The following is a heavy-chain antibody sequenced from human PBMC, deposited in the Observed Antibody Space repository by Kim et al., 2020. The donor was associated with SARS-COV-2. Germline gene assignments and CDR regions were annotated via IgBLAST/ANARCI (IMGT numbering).Heavy chain of an antibody. CDR2: IYSGGST. CDR1: GFTVSSNY. V-gene: IGHV3-53*01. D-gene: IGHD3-9*01. Sequence: GGSLRLSCAASGFTVSSNYMSWVRQAPGKGLEWVSVIYSGGSTYYADSVKGRFTISRDNSKNTLYLQMNSLRAEDTAVYYCARDFRTGFGGSRYYYYGMDVWGQGTTVTVSS. CDR3: ARDFRTGFGGSRYYYYGMDV. J-gene: IGHJ6*02.